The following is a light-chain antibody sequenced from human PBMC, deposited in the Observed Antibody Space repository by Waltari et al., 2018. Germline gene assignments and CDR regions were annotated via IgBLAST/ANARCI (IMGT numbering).Light chain of an antibody. CDR3: QQYASPPIT. V-gene: IGKV3-20*01. CDR1: QNVGKNY. CDR2: GAS. J-gene: IGKJ5*01. Sequence: EILLTQSPGTLPLSPGERATLSCRASQNVGKNYLGWYQQRPGQPPRLPIFGASNRATGIPDRFSGSGSGTDFTLTISRLESEDFAVYFCQQYASPPITFGQGTRLE.